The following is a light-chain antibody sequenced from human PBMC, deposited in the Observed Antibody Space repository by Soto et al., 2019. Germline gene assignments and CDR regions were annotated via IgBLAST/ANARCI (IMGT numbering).Light chain of an antibody. J-gene: IGKJ1*01. Sequence: EIVLTQSPGTLSLSPGERATLSCRASQSISSNYLAWYQQKPGQAPRLLIYCASSRATGIPDRFNGSGSGTDVTLTISRLEPEDPAIYYCQQYGSWTFGQGPKVEIK. CDR2: CAS. CDR3: QQYGSWT. CDR1: QSISSNY. V-gene: IGKV3-20*01.